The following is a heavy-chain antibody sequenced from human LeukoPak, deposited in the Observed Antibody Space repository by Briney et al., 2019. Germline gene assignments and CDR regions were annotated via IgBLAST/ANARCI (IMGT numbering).Heavy chain of an antibody. Sequence: GGSLRLSCAASGFTFSSYAMHWVRQAPGKGLEWVAVISYDGSNKYYADSVKGRFTISRDDSKNTLYLQMNSLRGEDTAVYYCAKGKEGSRYSAVDYWGQGTLVTVSS. V-gene: IGHV3-30-3*01. CDR1: GFTFSSYA. D-gene: IGHD2-15*01. CDR3: AKGKEGSRYSAVDY. J-gene: IGHJ4*02. CDR2: ISYDGSNK.